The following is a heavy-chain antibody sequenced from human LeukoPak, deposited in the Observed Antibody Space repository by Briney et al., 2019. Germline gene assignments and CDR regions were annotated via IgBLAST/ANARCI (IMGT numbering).Heavy chain of an antibody. CDR3: ARDLGDSSGWYRVFKQEGMDV. CDR2: ISAYNGNT. D-gene: IGHD6-19*01. V-gene: IGHV1-18*01. J-gene: IGHJ6*04. CDR1: GYTFTSYG. Sequence: GASVKVSCKASGYTFTSYGISWVRQAPGQGLEWMGWISAYNGNTNYAQKLQGRVTMTTDTSTSTAYMELRSLRSDDTAVYYCARDLGDSSGWYRVFKQEGMDVWGKGTTVTVSS.